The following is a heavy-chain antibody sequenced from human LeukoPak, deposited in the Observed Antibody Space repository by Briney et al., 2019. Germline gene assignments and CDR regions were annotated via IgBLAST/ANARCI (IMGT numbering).Heavy chain of an antibody. CDR2: IIPIFGTA. D-gene: IGHD3-22*01. CDR1: GGTFSSYA. CDR3: ARKLYDSSRYGQTYYFDY. V-gene: IGHV1-69*13. Sequence: SVKVSCKASGGTFSSYAISWVRQAPGQGLEWMGGIIPIFGTANYAQKFQGRVTITADESTSTAYMELSSLRSEDTAVYYCARKLYDSSRYGQTYYFDYWGQGTLVTVSS. J-gene: IGHJ4*02.